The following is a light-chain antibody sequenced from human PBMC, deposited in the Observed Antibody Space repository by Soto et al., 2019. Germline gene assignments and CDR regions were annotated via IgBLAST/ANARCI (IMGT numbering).Light chain of an antibody. CDR2: GAS. Sequence: EIVMTQSPATLSVSPGERATLSCRASQSVSSNLAWYQQKPGQAPRLLIYGASTRATGIPARFSGSGSGTEFTLTIRSLQSEDFAVYYWQQYNNWPPWTFGQGTKVKIK. CDR1: QSVSSN. V-gene: IGKV3-15*01. CDR3: QQYNNWPPWT. J-gene: IGKJ1*01.